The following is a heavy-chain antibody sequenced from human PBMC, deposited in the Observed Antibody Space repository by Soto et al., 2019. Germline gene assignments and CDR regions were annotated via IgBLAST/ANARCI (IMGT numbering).Heavy chain of an antibody. CDR1: GFTFSSYT. CDR2: ISSSSSYI. V-gene: IGHV3-21*01. D-gene: IGHD1-20*01. J-gene: IGHJ4*02. CDR3: ARIFIIGTTRVSYFDY. Sequence: EVQLVESGGGLVKPGGSLRLSCAASGFTFSSYTMNWVRQAPGKGLEWVSSISSSSSYIYYADSVKGRFTISRDNAKNSLYPQMNGLRDEETAGYYCARIFIIGTTRVSYFDYWGQGTLVTVSS.